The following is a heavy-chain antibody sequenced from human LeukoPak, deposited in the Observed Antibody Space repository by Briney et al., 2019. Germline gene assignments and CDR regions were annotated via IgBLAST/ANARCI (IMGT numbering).Heavy chain of an antibody. CDR2: VSGSGGVT. CDR1: GFTFSSYA. V-gene: IGHV3-23*01. J-gene: IGHJ1*01. Sequence: PGGSLRLSCAASGFTFSSYAMSWVRQAPGKGLEWVTGVSGSGGVTYYADSVKGRLTISRDNSKNTLHLQMNSLRAEDTAVYYCATFLAVIAARDSLYFQHWGQGTLVSVSS. CDR3: ATFLAVIAARDSLYFQH. D-gene: IGHD6-6*01.